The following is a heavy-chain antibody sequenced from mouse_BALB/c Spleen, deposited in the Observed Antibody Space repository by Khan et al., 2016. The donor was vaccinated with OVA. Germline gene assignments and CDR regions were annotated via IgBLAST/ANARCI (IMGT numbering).Heavy chain of an antibody. J-gene: IGHJ3*01. CDR2: INPGSGNI. CDR3: ARGGYGALAY. V-gene: IGHV1-54*01. D-gene: IGHD1-1*02. Sequence: QVQLQQPGAELVRPGTSVKLSCKASGYAFSDYLIDWVLQRPGQGLEWIGVINPGSGNIHYNDKFKGKATLTADKYSSTAYMQISSLTSEDSAVYCCARGGYGALAYWGQGTPVTVSA. CDR1: GYAFSDYL.